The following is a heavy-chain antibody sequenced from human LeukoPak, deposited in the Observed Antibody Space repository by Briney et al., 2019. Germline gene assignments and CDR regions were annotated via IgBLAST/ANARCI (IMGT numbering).Heavy chain of an antibody. V-gene: IGHV1-18*01. Sequence: GASVKVSCKASGYTFTSYGISWVRQAPGQGLEWMGWISAYNGNTNYAQKLQGRVTMATDTSTSTAYMELRSLRSDDTAVYYCARKGGNPSLDAFDIWGQGTMVTVSS. J-gene: IGHJ3*02. CDR2: ISAYNGNT. CDR3: ARKGGNPSLDAFDI. D-gene: IGHD4-23*01. CDR1: GYTFTSYG.